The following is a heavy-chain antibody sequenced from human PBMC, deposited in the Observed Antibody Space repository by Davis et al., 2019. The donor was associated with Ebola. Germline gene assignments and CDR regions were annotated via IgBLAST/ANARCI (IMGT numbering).Heavy chain of an antibody. CDR3: VGFCFGGRCPDR. CDR2: VHYSGSP. V-gene: IGHV4-59*08. Sequence: PSETLSLTCTVSGDSIRSYHWTWIRQPPGKGLEWVGNVHYSGSPNYNPSLKSRLTISLDASQSQVFLRLSSVTAADTAVYYSVGFCFGGRCPDRWGQGTLVTVSS. D-gene: IGHD2-15*01. CDR1: GDSIRSYH. J-gene: IGHJ5*02.